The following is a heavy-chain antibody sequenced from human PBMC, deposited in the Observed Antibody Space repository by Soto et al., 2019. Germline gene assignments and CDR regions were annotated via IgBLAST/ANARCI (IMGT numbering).Heavy chain of an antibody. CDR3: ARGITIFGVVIEYYYGMDV. CDR2: IWYDGSNK. Sequence: GGSLRLSCAASGFTFSSYGMHWVRQAPGKGLEWVAVIWYDGSNKYYADSVKGRFTISRDNSKNTLYLQMNSLRAEDTAVYYCARGITIFGVVIEYYYGMDVWGQGXTVTVYS. CDR1: GFTFSSYG. J-gene: IGHJ6*02. D-gene: IGHD3-3*01. V-gene: IGHV3-33*01.